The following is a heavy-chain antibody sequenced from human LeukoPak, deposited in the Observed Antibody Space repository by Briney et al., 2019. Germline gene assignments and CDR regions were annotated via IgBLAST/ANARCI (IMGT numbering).Heavy chain of an antibody. J-gene: IGHJ4*02. CDR3: ARSNNGGWGYCDY. CDR2: IWYDGSNK. D-gene: IGHD3-16*01. CDR1: GFTFRSYG. V-gene: IGHV3-33*08. Sequence: GGSLRLSCAASGFTFRSYGMHWVRQAPGKGLEWVAVIWYDGSNKYYADSVEGRFTISRDNSKNTLYVQMSSLRAEDTAVYYCARSNNGGWGYCDYWGQGSLVTVSS.